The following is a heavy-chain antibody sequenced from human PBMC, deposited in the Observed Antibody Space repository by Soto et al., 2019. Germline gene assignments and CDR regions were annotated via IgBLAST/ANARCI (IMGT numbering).Heavy chain of an antibody. Sequence: VQLQESGPGLVKPSETLSLTCTVSGDSVTSVSDYWSWIRQPPGKGLEWIGYIYYSGSADYNPSLGSRVTISIDTSKNQFSLKLTSVTAAATAVYYCARGVVFGYYYYHMDLWGQGTTVTVSS. CDR2: IYYSGSA. D-gene: IGHD3-10*01. J-gene: IGHJ6*02. V-gene: IGHV4-61*01. CDR1: GDSVTSVSDY. CDR3: ARGVVFGYYYYHMDL.